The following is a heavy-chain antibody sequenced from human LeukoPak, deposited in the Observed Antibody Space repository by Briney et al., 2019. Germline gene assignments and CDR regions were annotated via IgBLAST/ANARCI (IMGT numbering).Heavy chain of an antibody. D-gene: IGHD6-19*01. CDR3: AKDGAQYSSGPECDP. V-gene: IGHV3-23*01. Sequence: GGSXXLSCAXSGLHFSGTAMSWVRQARGKGVEWVSAISHDGMNAYYADSVKGRFTIARDNSKKTVSLEMSRLTDADTGVYYCAKDGAQYSSGPECDPRGQGALVTVSP. CDR1: GLHFSGTA. CDR2: ISHDGMNA. J-gene: IGHJ5*02.